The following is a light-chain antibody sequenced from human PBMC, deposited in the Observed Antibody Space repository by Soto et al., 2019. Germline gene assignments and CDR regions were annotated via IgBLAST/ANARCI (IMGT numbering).Light chain of an antibody. V-gene: IGKV3-20*01. Sequence: EIVLTKSPGTLSLSPGERATLSCRASQSVSSIYLAGYQQKPGQAPRLLIYGASSRTTGIPDRFSGSGSGTDFTLTISRLEHEDFAVYYCQQYGRYLWTLGQGTKFEIK. CDR1: QSVSSIY. J-gene: IGKJ2*02. CDR3: QQYGRYLWT. CDR2: GAS.